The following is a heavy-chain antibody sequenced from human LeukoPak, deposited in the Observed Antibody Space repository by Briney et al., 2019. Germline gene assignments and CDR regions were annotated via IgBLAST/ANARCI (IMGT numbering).Heavy chain of an antibody. CDR3: ARTLTARYSSSWYYGDAAFDI. Sequence: PGGSLRLSCAASGFTFSSHGMSWVRQAPGKGLEWVSTISGSGDNTYYADSVKGRFTISRDNSKNTLYLQMNSLRAEDTAVYYCARTLTARYSSSWYYGDAAFDIWGQGTMVTVSS. CDR2: ISGSGDNT. V-gene: IGHV3-23*01. J-gene: IGHJ3*02. D-gene: IGHD6-13*01. CDR1: GFTFSSHG.